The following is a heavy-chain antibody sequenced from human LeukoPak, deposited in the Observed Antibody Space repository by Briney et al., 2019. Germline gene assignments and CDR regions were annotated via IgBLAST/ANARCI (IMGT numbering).Heavy chain of an antibody. D-gene: IGHD5-12*01. CDR2: IWYDGSNK. J-gene: IGHJ4*02. CDR3: ARVFRGATRSPDYFDY. V-gene: IGHV3-33*01. Sequence: GESLRLSCAASGFTFSSYGMHWVRQAPGKGLEWVAVIWYDGSNKYYADSVKGRFTISRDNSKNTLYLQMNSLRAEDTAVYYCARVFRGATRSPDYFDYWGQGTLVTVSS. CDR1: GFTFSSYG.